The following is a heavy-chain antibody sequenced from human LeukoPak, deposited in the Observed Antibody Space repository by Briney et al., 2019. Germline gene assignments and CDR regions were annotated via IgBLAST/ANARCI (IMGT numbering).Heavy chain of an antibody. V-gene: IGHV3-48*03. Sequence: GGSPRLSCAASGFTFSSYEMNWVRQAPGKGLEWVSYISSSGSTIYYADSVKGRFTISRDNAKNSLYLQMNSLRAEDTAVYYCAREGLGLTISSYCFDYWGQGTLVTVSS. CDR1: GFTFSSYE. CDR2: ISSSGSTI. CDR3: AREGLGLTISSYCFDY. D-gene: IGHD3-3*01. J-gene: IGHJ4*02.